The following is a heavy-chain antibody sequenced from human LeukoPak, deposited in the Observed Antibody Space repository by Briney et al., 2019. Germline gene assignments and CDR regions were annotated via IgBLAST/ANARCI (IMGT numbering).Heavy chain of an antibody. J-gene: IGHJ4*02. D-gene: IGHD3-3*01. Sequence: SETLSLTCTVSGASISTHYWSWLRQPPGKELEWIAYLRDTESTKDNPSLRSRVALSADTSKNQFSLRLTSVTAADTAIYYCATLKRGSVFGYFNFWGQGLLVTVSS. CDR3: ATLKRGSVFGYFNF. CDR1: GASISTHY. CDR2: LRDTEST. V-gene: IGHV4-59*11.